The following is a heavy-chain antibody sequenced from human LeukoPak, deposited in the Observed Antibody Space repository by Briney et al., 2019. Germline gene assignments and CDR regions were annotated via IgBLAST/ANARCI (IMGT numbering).Heavy chain of an antibody. CDR1: GYTLTELS. V-gene: IGHV1-24*01. CDR3: ATVAISGSYPYYYYYMDV. CDR2: FEPEDGET. D-gene: IGHD1-26*01. J-gene: IGHJ6*03. Sequence: ASVKVSCRVSGYTLTELSMHWVRQAPGKGLEGMGGFEPEDGETIYAQKSRGRVTMTEDTSTDTAYMELSSLRSEDTAVYYCATVAISGSYPYYYYYMDVWGKGTTVTVSS.